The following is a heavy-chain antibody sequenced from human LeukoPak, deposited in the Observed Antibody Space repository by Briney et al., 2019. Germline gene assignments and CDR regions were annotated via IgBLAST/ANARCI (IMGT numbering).Heavy chain of an antibody. V-gene: IGHV1-8*03. CDR3: ARDFPARDWFFDL. J-gene: IGHJ2*01. CDR1: GYTFTSYD. CDR2: MNPNSGNT. Sequence: GPVKVSCKASGYTFTSYDINWVRQATGQGLEWMGWMNPNSGNTGYAQKFQGRVTITRNTSISTAYMELSSLRSEDTAVYYCARDFPARDWFFDLWGRGTLVTVSS.